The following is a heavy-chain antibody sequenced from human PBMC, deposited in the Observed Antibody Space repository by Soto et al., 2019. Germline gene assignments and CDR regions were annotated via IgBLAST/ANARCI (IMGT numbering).Heavy chain of an antibody. D-gene: IGHD6-13*01. CDR3: ARGASSSWLTSYYYGMDV. J-gene: IGHJ6*02. V-gene: IGHV3-13*01. Sequence: GGSLRLSCAASGFTFSSYDMHWVRQATGKGLEWVSAIGTAGDTYYPGSVKGRFTISRENAKNSLYLQMNSLRAGDTAVYYCARGASSSWLTSYYYGMDVWGQGTTVTVSS. CDR1: GFTFSSYD. CDR2: IGTAGDT.